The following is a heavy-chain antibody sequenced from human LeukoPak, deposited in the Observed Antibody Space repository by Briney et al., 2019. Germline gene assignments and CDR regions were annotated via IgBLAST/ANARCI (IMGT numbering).Heavy chain of an antibody. CDR1: GFAFGTYW. CDR2: IKEDGSEK. V-gene: IGHV3-7*04. Sequence: PGESLRLSCAASGFAFGTYWMSWVRQAPGKGLEWVANIKEDGSEKNYVDSVRGRFTISRDNAENSLYLQMNSLRAEDTAVYYCARNCDNHDYWGQGTLVTVSS. D-gene: IGHD2-21*01. J-gene: IGHJ4*02. CDR3: ARNCDNHDY.